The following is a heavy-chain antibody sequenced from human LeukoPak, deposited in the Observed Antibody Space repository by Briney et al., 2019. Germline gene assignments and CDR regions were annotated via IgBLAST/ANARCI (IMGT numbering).Heavy chain of an antibody. J-gene: IGHJ4*02. Sequence: GRSLRLSCAASGFTFSSYAMHWVRQAPGKGLEWVAVISYDGTNKYYADSVKGRFTISRDNSKNTLYLQMNSLRAEDTAVYYCASLNSYGPFDYWGQGTLVTVSS. CDR1: GFTFSSYA. D-gene: IGHD5-18*01. CDR2: ISYDGTNK. V-gene: IGHV3-30-3*01. CDR3: ASLNSYGPFDY.